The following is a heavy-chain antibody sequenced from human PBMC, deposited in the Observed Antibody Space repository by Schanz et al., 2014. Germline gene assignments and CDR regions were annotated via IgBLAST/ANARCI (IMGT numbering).Heavy chain of an antibody. Sequence: QVQLVESGGGLVKPGGSLRLSCAASGFIFSDYYMAWIRQAPGKGPEYVSYISSGGTTTYHSDSVKGRFTISRDNAKNSLFLQMNSLRPEDTAVYYCARVALPGYSSPRDAFDIWGQGTMVTVSS. V-gene: IGHV3-11*04. CDR2: ISSGGTTT. CDR1: GFIFSDYY. D-gene: IGHD5-18*01. J-gene: IGHJ3*02. CDR3: ARVALPGYSSPRDAFDI.